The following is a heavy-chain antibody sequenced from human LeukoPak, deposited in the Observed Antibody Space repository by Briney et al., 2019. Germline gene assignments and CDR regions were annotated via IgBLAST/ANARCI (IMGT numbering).Heavy chain of an antibody. CDR3: ATGYYYDLYFDY. CDR2: IYYSGST. J-gene: IGHJ4*02. D-gene: IGHD3-22*01. V-gene: IGHV4-30-4*01. CDR1: GGSISSGDYY. Sequence: SETLSLTCTVSGGSISSGDYYWSWIRQPPGKGLEWIGYIYYSGSTYYNPSLKSRVTISVDTSKNQFSLKLSPVTAADTAVYYCATGYYYDLYFDYWGQGTLVTVSS.